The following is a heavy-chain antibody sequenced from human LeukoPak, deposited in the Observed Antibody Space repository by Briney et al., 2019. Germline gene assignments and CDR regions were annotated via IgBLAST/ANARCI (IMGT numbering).Heavy chain of an antibody. CDR3: ARGSEWDLQGGDY. Sequence: ASVKVSFKASGYTFTSYDINGVRQAAGQGLEWMGWMNPNSGNTGYAQKFQGRVTMTRNSSISKAYMELSSLRSEDTAVYDCARGSEWDLQGGDYWGQGTLVTVSS. CDR2: MNPNSGNT. V-gene: IGHV1-8*01. D-gene: IGHD1-26*01. CDR1: GYTFTSYD. J-gene: IGHJ4*02.